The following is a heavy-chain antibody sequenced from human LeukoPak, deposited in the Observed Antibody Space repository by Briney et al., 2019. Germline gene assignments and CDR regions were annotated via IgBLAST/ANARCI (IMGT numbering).Heavy chain of an antibody. V-gene: IGHV1-69*13. Sequence: SVKVSCKASRDTFTRCAFSWVRQAPGQGLEWMGGIIPIDGTANFGQKFQGRVTITADESTSTAYMELSSLRSEDTAIYYCARDPGAPVRAFDIWGQGTMVTGSS. J-gene: IGHJ3*02. CDR3: ARDPGAPVRAFDI. CDR1: RDTFTRCA. CDR2: IIPIDGTA. D-gene: IGHD3-10*01.